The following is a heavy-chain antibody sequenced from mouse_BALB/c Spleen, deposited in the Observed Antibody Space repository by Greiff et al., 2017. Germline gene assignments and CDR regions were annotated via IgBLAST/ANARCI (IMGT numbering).Heavy chain of an antibody. CDR1: GFTFSDYY. CDR2: ISDGGSYT. J-gene: IGHJ4*01. D-gene: IGHD2-1*01. V-gene: IGHV5-4*02. CDR3: ARGGNYGGVDY. Sequence: EVNLVESGGGLVQPGGSRKLSCAASGFTFSDYYMYWVRQTPEKRLEWVATISDGGSYTYYPDSVKGRFTISRDNAKNNLYLQMSSLKSEDTAMYYCARGGNYGGVDYWGQGTSVTVSS.